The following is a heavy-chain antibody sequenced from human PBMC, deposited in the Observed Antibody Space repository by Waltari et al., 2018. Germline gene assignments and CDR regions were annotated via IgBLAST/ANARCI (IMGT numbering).Heavy chain of an antibody. J-gene: IGHJ3*02. V-gene: IGHV4-30-4*08. CDR3: ARVRRDGYNWDDGAFDI. CDR1: GGSISSGDYY. Sequence: QVQLQESGPGLVKPSQTLSLTCTVSGGSISSGDYYWSWIRHPPGKGLEWIGYIYYSGSTYYNPSLKSRVTISVDTSKNQFSLKLSSVTAADTAVYYCARVRRDGYNWDDGAFDIWGQGTMVTVSS. D-gene: IGHD1-1*01. CDR2: IYYSGST.